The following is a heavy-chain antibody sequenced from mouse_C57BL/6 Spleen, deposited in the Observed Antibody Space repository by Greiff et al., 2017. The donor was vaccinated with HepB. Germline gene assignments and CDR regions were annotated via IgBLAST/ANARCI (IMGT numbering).Heavy chain of an antibody. D-gene: IGHD1-1*01. V-gene: IGHV1-47*01. CDR2: FHPYNDDT. CDR3: ASTTVVGEMDY. CDR1: GYTFTTYP. J-gene: IGHJ4*01. Sequence: QVQLQHSGAELVKPGASVKMSCKASGYTFTTYPIVWLKPNHGKSLEWIGNFHPYNDDTKYNEKFKGKATLTVEKSSSTVYLALSRLTADDSAVYYSASTTVVGEMDYWGKGTTGTVSS.